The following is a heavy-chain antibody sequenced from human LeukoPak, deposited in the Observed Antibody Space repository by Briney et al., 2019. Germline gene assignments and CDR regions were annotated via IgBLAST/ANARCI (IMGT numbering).Heavy chain of an antibody. CDR3: AKDLQYGDYPRGYFDY. J-gene: IGHJ4*02. Sequence: GGSLRLSCAASGFTFTSYAMSWVRQAPGKGLEWVSAIRGRGVTTYYADPVKGRFTISRDNSKNTLYLQMDSLRAEDTAVYYCAKDLQYGDYPRGYFDYWGQGTLVTVSS. V-gene: IGHV3-23*01. CDR2: IRGRGVTT. CDR1: GFTFTSYA. D-gene: IGHD4-17*01.